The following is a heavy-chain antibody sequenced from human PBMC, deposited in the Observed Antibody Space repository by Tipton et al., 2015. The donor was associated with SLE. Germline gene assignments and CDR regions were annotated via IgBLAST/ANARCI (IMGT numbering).Heavy chain of an antibody. CDR2: ISVTRGNT. J-gene: IGHJ4*02. V-gene: IGHV1-18*01. CDR1: GFTFSSHG. CDR3: ARDNDRDVSFGY. D-gene: IGHD3-10*01. Sequence: QVQLVQSGAEVKKPGASVKVSCKASGFTFSSHGINWVRQAPGQGLEWMGWISVTRGNTHYAQHLQGRITLTTDTSTNTAYMELTSLTSDDTALYYCARDNDRDVSFGYWGQGTLVTVSS.